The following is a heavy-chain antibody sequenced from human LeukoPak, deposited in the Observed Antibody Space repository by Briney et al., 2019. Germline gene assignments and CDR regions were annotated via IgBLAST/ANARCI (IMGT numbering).Heavy chain of an antibody. CDR3: ARGNILTGYCFDY. V-gene: IGHV4-34*01. J-gene: IGHJ4*02. CDR2: IHYTGAT. Sequence: SETLSLTCAVDGGSISGYYWSWIRQPPGKGLGWVGEIHYTGATSYSPSLKSRATISIGASKNQFSLKLNSVTAADTAVYYCARGNILTGYCFDYCGQRSLVSVSS. CDR1: GGSISGYY. D-gene: IGHD3-9*01.